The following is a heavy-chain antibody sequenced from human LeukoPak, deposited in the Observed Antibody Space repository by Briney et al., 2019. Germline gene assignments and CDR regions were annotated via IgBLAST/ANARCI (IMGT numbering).Heavy chain of an antibody. V-gene: IGHV3-49*04. D-gene: IGHD3-9*01. CDR3: TSLYYDILTGYEYFDY. J-gene: IGHJ4*02. Sequence: GSLRLSCPASGFTFGDYAMSWVRQAPGKGLEWVGFIRSKAYGGTTEYAASVKGRFTISRDDSKSIAYLQMNSLKTEDTAVYYCTSLYYDILTGYEYFDYWGQGTLVTVSS. CDR2: IRSKAYGGTT. CDR1: GFTFGDYA.